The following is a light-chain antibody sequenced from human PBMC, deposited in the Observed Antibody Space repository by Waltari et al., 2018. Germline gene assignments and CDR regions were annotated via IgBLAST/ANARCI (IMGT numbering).Light chain of an antibody. V-gene: IGLV1-44*01. Sequence: QSVLIQPPSASGTPGQRVTISCSGSSSNIGSNSVNWYQKFPGMATKLLIHSNDQRPSGVPDRFSGSKAGFSASLAISGLQSEDEAEYFCAAWDDSLNGLVIFGGGTKLTVL. CDR2: SND. J-gene: IGLJ2*01. CDR3: AAWDDSLNGLVI. CDR1: SSNIGSNS.